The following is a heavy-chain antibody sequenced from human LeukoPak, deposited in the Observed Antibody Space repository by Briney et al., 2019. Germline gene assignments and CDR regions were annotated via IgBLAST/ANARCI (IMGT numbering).Heavy chain of an antibody. CDR2: ISYDGSNK. Sequence: GGSLRLSCAASGFTFSSYAMHWVRQAPGKGLDWVAVISYDGSNKYYADSVKGRFTISRDNSKNTLYLQMNSLRAEDTAVYYCARGMDYYGSGSNNWFDPWGQGTLVTVSS. D-gene: IGHD3-10*01. CDR1: GFTFSSYA. J-gene: IGHJ5*02. CDR3: ARGMDYYGSGSNNWFDP. V-gene: IGHV3-30*04.